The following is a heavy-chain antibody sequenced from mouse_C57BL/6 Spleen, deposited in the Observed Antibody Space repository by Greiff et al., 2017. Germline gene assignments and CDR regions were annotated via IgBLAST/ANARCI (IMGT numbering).Heavy chain of an antibody. D-gene: IGHD1-1*01. V-gene: IGHV1-64*01. Sequence: VQLQQPGAELVKPGASVKLSCKASGYTFTSYWMHWVKQRPGQGLEWIGMIHPNSGSTNYNEKFKGKATLTVDKASSTAYMQLSSLTSEDSAVYDCANHYGSSGYWGQGTTLTVSS. CDR2: IHPNSGST. CDR3: ANHYGSSGY. J-gene: IGHJ2*01. CDR1: GYTFTSYW.